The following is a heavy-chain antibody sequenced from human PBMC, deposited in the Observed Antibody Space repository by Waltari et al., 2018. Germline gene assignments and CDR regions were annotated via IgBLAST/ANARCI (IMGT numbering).Heavy chain of an antibody. J-gene: IGHJ5*02. D-gene: IGHD2-2*02. CDR2: IYYSGST. CDR3: ARRYCSSTSCYTSWFDP. Sequence: QVQLQESGPGLVKPSQTLSLTCPVPGGPISSGDYSWTWIRQPPGKGLEWIGYIYYSGSTYYNPSLKSRVTISVDTSKNQFSLKLSSVTAADTAVYYCARRYCSSTSCYTSWFDPWGQGTLVTVSS. V-gene: IGHV4-30-4*08. CDR1: GGPISSGDYS.